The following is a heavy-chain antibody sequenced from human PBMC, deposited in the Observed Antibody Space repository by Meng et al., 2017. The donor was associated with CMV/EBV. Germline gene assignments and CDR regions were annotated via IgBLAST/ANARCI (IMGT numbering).Heavy chain of an antibody. CDR1: GFTFSSYA. V-gene: IGHV3-23*01. CDR2: ISGSGGST. J-gene: IGHJ4*02. Sequence: GESLKISCAASGFTFSSYAMSWVRQAPGKGLEWVSAISGSGGSTYYADSVKSRFTISRDNSKNTLYLQMNSLRAEDTAVYYCAKTSGRSQFDYWGQGTLVTVSS. CDR3: AKTSGRSQFDY. D-gene: IGHD3-10*01.